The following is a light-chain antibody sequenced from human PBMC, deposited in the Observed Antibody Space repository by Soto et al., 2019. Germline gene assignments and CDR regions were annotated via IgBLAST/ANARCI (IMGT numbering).Light chain of an antibody. CDR2: GAS. CDR3: QQYGSTPRT. J-gene: IGKJ1*01. V-gene: IGKV3-20*01. CDR1: QSFNSIY. Sequence: EIVLTHSPGTLSLSPWEIATLSCRASQSFNSIYLAWYQQKPGQAPRLLIYGASSRATGIPDRFSGSRSGPEFTLTINSLQSEDFAIYWCQQYGSTPRTFGQGTKVDIK.